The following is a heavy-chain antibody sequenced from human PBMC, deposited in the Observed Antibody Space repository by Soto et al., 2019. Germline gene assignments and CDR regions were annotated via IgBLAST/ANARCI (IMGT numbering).Heavy chain of an antibody. D-gene: IGHD3-22*01. CDR2: ISAYNGNT. Sequence: SVEVCCEACGDAFTSYGISWVRQAPGQGLEWMGWISAYNGNTNYAQKLQGRVTMTTDTSTSTAYMELRSLRSEDTAVYYCARGLIYNSSGYYFDDWGQGTLVTV. J-gene: IGHJ4*02. CDR1: GDAFTSYG. V-gene: IGHV1-18*01. CDR3: ARGLIYNSSGYYFDD.